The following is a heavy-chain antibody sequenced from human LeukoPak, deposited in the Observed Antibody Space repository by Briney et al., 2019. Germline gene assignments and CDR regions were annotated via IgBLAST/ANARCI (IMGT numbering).Heavy chain of an antibody. V-gene: IGHV4-59*08. CDR3: ARHGSDWTFDY. D-gene: IGHD6-19*01. Sequence: PSETLSLTCTVSGGSFSSYCWSWIRQSPGKGLEWIGYIDYSGSTIYNPSLKSQFTISVDTSKNQFSLNLSSVTAADTAVYYCARHGSDWTFDYWGQGTLVTVSS. CDR1: GGSFSSYC. J-gene: IGHJ4*02. CDR2: IDYSGST.